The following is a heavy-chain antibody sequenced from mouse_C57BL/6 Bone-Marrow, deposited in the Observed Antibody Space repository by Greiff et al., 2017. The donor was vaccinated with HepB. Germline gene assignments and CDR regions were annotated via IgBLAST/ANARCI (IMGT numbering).Heavy chain of an antibody. CDR3: ARGGGLGRGFDY. V-gene: IGHV1-82*01. D-gene: IGHD4-1*01. Sequence: QVQLQHSGPELVKPGASVKISCKASGYAFSSSWMNWVKQRPGKGLEWIGRIYPGDGDTNYNGKFKGKATLTADKSSSTAYMQLSSLTSEDSAVYFCARGGGLGRGFDYWGQGTTLTVSS. CDR2: IYPGDGDT. CDR1: GYAFSSSW. J-gene: IGHJ2*01.